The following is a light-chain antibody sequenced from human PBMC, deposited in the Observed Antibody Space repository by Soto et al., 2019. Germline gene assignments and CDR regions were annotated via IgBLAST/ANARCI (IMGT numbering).Light chain of an antibody. J-gene: IGLJ1*01. Sequence: QSVLTQPPSVSGAPGQRVTISCTGSSSNIGAGYDVHWYQQVPGTAPKLLIYDNNNRPSGVPDRFSGSKSGNTASLTVSGLQAEDEADYYCSSYAGSSNVFGTGTKVTVL. CDR3: SSYAGSSNV. CDR2: DNN. CDR1: SSNIGAGYD. V-gene: IGLV1-40*01.